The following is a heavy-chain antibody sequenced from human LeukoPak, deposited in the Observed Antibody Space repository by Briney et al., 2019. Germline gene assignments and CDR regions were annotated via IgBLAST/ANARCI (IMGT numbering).Heavy chain of an antibody. CDR2: IGAYNGNT. V-gene: IGHV1-18*01. CDR3: ARDEYCSGGSCYSQRYYFDY. D-gene: IGHD2-15*01. CDR1: GYTFTSYG. J-gene: IGHJ4*02. Sequence: ASVKVSCKASGYTFTSYGISWVRQAPGQGLEWMGWIGAYNGNTNYGQKLQGRVTMTTDTSTSTAYMELRSLRSDDTAVYYCARDEYCSGGSCYSQRYYFDYWGQGTLVTVSS.